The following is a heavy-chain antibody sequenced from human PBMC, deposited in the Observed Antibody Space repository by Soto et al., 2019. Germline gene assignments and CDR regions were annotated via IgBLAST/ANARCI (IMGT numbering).Heavy chain of an antibody. J-gene: IGHJ4*02. D-gene: IGHD1-26*01. V-gene: IGHV4-31*03. Sequence: SETLSLTCTVSGASISSGGYYWTWIRQYPGQGLEWIGYVYYGGNTNFNPSLRSRVAMSVDRSKNQFSLELKSVTVADTAVYYCARGRSGSRYFYQLWDQGTRVAV. CDR3: ARGRSGSRYFYQL. CDR1: GASISSGGYY. CDR2: VYYGGNT.